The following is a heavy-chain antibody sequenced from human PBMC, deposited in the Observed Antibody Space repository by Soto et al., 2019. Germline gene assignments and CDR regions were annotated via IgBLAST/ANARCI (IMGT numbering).Heavy chain of an antibody. CDR2: IGAYNGNT. D-gene: IGHD3-9*01. J-gene: IGHJ3*02. V-gene: IGHV1-18*01. CDR3: ARDGSLYYDILTGYDAFDI. Sequence: QVQLVQSGAEVKKPGASVKVSCKASGYTFTNYGITWVRQAPGQGLEWMGWIGAYNGNTNYAQNLQGRVTMTTDTSTSTAYMELPSLRSDDTAVYYCARDGSLYYDILTGYDAFDIWGQGTVVTVSS. CDR1: GYTFTNYG.